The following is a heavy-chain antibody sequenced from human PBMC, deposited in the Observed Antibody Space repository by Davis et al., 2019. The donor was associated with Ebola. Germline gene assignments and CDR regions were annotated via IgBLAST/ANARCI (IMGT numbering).Heavy chain of an antibody. D-gene: IGHD3-10*01. CDR1: GYTFTSYD. CDR2: MNPNSGNT. CDR3: ARAPTWSEINYYCFDY. J-gene: IGHJ4*02. Sequence: ASVTVSCKASGYTFTSYDINWVRQATGQGLEWMGWMNPNSGNTGYAQKFQGRVTMNRNTSISTAYMELSSLRSEDTAMYYCARAPTWSEINYYCFDYWGQGTLVTVSS. V-gene: IGHV1-8*01.